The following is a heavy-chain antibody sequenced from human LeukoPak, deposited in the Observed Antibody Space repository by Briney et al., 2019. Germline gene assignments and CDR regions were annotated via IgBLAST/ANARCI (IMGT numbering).Heavy chain of an antibody. Sequence: GGSLRLSCAASGFTFSSYAMSWVRQAPGKGLEWVSVISGSGGTTYYADSVKGRFTISRDNSKNTLYLQMNSLRAEDTALYYCAKDLDSRVGSYYFDYWGQGTLVTVSS. D-gene: IGHD3-22*01. V-gene: IGHV3-23*01. J-gene: IGHJ4*02. CDR2: ISGSGGTT. CDR3: AKDLDSRVGSYYFDY. CDR1: GFTFSSYA.